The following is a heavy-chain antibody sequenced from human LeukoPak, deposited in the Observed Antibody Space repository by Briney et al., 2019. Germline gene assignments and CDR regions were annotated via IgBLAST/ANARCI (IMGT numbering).Heavy chain of an antibody. D-gene: IGHD2-2*01. CDR2: INPNSGGT. CDR1: RYTFTGYY. V-gene: IGHV1-2*02. J-gene: IGHJ4*02. Sequence: ASVKVSCKASRYTFTGYYMHWVRQAPGQGLEWLGWINPNSGGTNYAQKFQGRVTMTRDTSISTAYMELSRLRSDDTAVYYCARVFLGYCSSTSCYSFDYWGQGTLVTVSS. CDR3: ARVFLGYCSSTSCYSFDY.